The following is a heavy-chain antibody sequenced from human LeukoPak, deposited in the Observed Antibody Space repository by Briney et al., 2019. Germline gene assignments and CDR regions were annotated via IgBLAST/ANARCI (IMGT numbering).Heavy chain of an antibody. J-gene: IGHJ4*02. CDR2: ISSSSSTI. V-gene: IGHV3-48*04. D-gene: IGHD6-13*01. Sequence: PGGSLRLSCAASGFTFSSYSMNWVRQAPGKGLEWVSYISSSSSTIYYADSVKGRFTISRDNAKNSLYLQMNSLRAEDTAVYYCARGIAAAGYDYWGQGTLVTVSS. CDR1: GFTFSSYS. CDR3: ARGIAAAGYDY.